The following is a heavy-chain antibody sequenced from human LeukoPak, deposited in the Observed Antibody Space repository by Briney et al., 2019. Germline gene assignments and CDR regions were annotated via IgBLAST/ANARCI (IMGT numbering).Heavy chain of an antibody. Sequence: SVKVSCKASGSTFSSYAISWIRQAPEQGLEWMGGINPIFGTANYAQKFQGRVTITADESTSTAYMDMKSLRSEDTAVYYCARWEWELLRNWFDPWGQGTLVTVSS. CDR2: INPIFGTA. D-gene: IGHD1-26*01. J-gene: IGHJ5*02. V-gene: IGHV1-69*13. CDR3: ARWEWELLRNWFDP. CDR1: GSTFSSYA.